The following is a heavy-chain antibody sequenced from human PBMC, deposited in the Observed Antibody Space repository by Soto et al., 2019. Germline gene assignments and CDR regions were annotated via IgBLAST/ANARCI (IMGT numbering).Heavy chain of an antibody. J-gene: IGHJ3*02. Sequence: QITLKESGPTLVKPTQTLTLTCTFSGFSLSTSGVGVGWIRQPPEKALEWLALIYWYDDNRYSPSLKSRLTITTDTSKTQLVLTMTTRDPVDTATYYCAHARRRYDAFDIWGEGTMFTVSS. CDR2: IYWYDDN. CDR3: AHARRRYDAFDI. CDR1: GFSLSTSGVG. V-gene: IGHV2-5*01. D-gene: IGHD3-9*01.